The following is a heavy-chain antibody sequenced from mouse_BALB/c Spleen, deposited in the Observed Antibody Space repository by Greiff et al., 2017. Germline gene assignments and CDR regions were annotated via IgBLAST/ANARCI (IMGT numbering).Heavy chain of an antibody. V-gene: IGHV1-55*01. CDR1: GYNFTSYW. CDR3: ASSLTTVVATAY. D-gene: IGHD1-1*01. CDR2: IYPGSGST. Sequence: VQLQQPGAELVKPGTSVKLSCKASGYNFTSYWINWVKLRPGQGLEWIGDIYPGSGSTNYNEKFKSKATLTVDTSSSTAYMQLSSLASEDSALYYCASSLTTVVATAYWGQGTLVTVSA. J-gene: IGHJ3*01.